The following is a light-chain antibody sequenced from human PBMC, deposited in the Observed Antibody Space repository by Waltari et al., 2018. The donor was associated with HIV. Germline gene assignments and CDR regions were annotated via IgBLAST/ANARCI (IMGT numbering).Light chain of an antibody. CDR3: SSFTGSSTLVV. CDR1: NSDVGGYNY. V-gene: IGLV2-14*03. CDR2: DVS. Sequence: QSALTQPASVSVSPGQSITITCTGSNSDVGGYNYVSWYQHHPGEAPKLLIVDVSNRPSGVSSRCSGSKSGNTATLTISGLQADDEAIYYCSSFTGSSTLVVFGGGTRLTVL. J-gene: IGLJ2*01.